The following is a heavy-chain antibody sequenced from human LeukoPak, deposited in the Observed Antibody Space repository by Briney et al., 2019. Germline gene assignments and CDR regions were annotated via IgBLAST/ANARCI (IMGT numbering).Heavy chain of an antibody. J-gene: IGHJ4*03. CDR1: GYTLTELS. CDR2: FDPEDGET. CDR3: ATAPYNWIDGGYFDY. D-gene: IGHD1-1*01. V-gene: IGHV1-24*01. Sequence: ASVKVSCKVSGYTLTELSMHWVRQAPGKGLEWMGGFDPEDGETIYAQKFQGRVTMTEDTSTDTAYMELSSLRSEDTAVYYCATAPYNWIDGGYFDYPGDRNLFTVPS.